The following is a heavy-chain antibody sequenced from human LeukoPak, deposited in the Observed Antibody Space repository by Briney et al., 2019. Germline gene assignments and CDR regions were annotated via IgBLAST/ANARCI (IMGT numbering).Heavy chain of an antibody. D-gene: IGHD4-17*01. CDR2: ISAYNGNT. CDR3: ARTREPRHYGDYVVYFDY. CDR1: GYTFTGYY. J-gene: IGHJ4*02. Sequence: ASVKVSCKASGYTFTGYYMHWVRQAPGQGLEWMGRISAYNGNTNYAQKLQGRVTMTTDTSTSTAYMELRSLRSDDTAVYYCARTREPRHYGDYVVYFDYWGQGTLVTVSS. V-gene: IGHV1-18*04.